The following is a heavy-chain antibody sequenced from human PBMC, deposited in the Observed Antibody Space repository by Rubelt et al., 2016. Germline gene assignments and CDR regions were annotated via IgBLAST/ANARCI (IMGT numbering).Heavy chain of an antibody. CDR2: IYSGGST. CDR1: GFTFSSYA. Sequence: VQLVESGGGVVQPGGSLRLSCAASGFTFSSYAMHWVRQAPGKGLEWVSVIYSGGSTYYADSVKGRFTISIHNSKNTLYLQMNSLRAEDTAVYYCARSGTRCYFDYWGQGTLVTVSS. J-gene: IGHJ4*02. D-gene: IGHD3-10*01. CDR3: ARSGTRCYFDY. V-gene: IGHV3-53*04.